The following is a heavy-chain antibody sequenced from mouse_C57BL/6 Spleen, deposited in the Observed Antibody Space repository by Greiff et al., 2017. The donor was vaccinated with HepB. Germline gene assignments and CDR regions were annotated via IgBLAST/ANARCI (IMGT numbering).Heavy chain of an antibody. CDR2: IDPSDSYT. Sequence: VQLQQPGAELVKPGASVKLSCKASGYTFTSYWMQWVKQRPGQGLEWIGEIDPSDSYTNYNQKFKGKATLTVDTSSSTAYMQLSSLTSEDSAVYYCARQTTVDYFDYWGQGTTLTVSS. V-gene: IGHV1-50*01. D-gene: IGHD1-1*01. J-gene: IGHJ2*01. CDR3: ARQTTVDYFDY. CDR1: GYTFTSYW.